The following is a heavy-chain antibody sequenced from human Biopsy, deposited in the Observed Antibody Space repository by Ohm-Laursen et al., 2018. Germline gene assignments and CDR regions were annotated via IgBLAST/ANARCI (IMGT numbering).Heavy chain of an antibody. CDR3: TRGGYYYDSLAYYYRFDP. CDR1: GYTFTGYH. Sequence: ASVKVSCKASGYTFTGYHVHWVRQAPGQGLEWMGWINAKTGDTNYAQKFQGRVTMTRDTSISTAYVDLSSLRSDDTAVYYCTRGGYYYDSLAYYYRFDPWGQGTLVTVSS. V-gene: IGHV1-2*02. J-gene: IGHJ5*02. D-gene: IGHD3-22*01. CDR2: INAKTGDT.